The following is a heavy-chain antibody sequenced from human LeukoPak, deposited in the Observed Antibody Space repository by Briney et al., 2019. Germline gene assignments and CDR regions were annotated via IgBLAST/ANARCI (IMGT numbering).Heavy chain of an antibody. D-gene: IGHD3-10*01. CDR3: AKDQLLWYYMDV. J-gene: IGHJ6*03. V-gene: IGHV3-30-3*01. CDR2: ISYDGSNK. Sequence: GGSLRLSCAASGFTFSSYAIHWVRQAPGKGLEWVAVISYDGSNKYYADSVKGRFTISRDNSKNTLYLQMNSLRAEDTAVYYCAKDQLLWYYMDVWGKGTTVTVSS. CDR1: GFTFSSYA.